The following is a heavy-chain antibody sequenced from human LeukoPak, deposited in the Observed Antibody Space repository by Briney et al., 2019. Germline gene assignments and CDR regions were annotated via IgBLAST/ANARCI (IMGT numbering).Heavy chain of an antibody. CDR3: ARGPYMVRGVISPYFDY. Sequence: PGGSLRLSCAASGFTFSSYSMNWVRQAPGKGLEWVSSISSSSSYIYYADSVKGRFTISRDNAKNSLYLQMNSLRAEDTAVYYCARGPYMVRGVISPYFDYWGQGTLVTVSS. CDR1: GFTFSSYS. J-gene: IGHJ4*02. V-gene: IGHV3-21*01. CDR2: ISSSSSYI. D-gene: IGHD3-10*01.